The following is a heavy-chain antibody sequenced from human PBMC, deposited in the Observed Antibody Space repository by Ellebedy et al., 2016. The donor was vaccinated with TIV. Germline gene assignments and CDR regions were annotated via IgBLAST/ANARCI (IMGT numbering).Heavy chain of an antibody. D-gene: IGHD1-26*01. CDR1: GGSFSGYY. CDR3: AREAIVGPTSYVGWYFDL. V-gene: IGHV4-34*01. CDR2: INHSGST. Sequence: MPSETLSLTCAVYGGSFSGYYWSWIRQPPGKGLEWIGEINHSGSTNYNPSLKSRVTISVDTSKNQFSLKLSSVTAADTAVYYCAREAIVGPTSYVGWYFDLWGRGTLVTVSS. J-gene: IGHJ2*01.